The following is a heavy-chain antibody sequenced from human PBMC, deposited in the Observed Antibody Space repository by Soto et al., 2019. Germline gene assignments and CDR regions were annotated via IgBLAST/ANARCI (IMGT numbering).Heavy chain of an antibody. CDR1: GGSISSYY. Sequence: SETLSLTCTVSGGSISSYYWSWIRQPPGKGLEWIGYIYYSGSTNYNPSLKSRVTISVDTSKNRFSLKLSSVTAADTAVYYCARLASDVATTGTTLLDYWGQGTRVTVSS. D-gene: IGHD1-1*01. CDR2: IYYSGST. CDR3: ARLASDVATTGTTLLDY. J-gene: IGHJ4*02. V-gene: IGHV4-59*01.